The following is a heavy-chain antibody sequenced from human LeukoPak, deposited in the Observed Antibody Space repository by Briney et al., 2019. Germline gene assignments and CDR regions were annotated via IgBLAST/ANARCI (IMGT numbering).Heavy chain of an antibody. J-gene: IGHJ4*02. Sequence: KSSETLSLTCTVSGGSISSSGYYWGWIRQPPGKGLEWIGNFYYSGSTYYNPSLKSRVTISVDKSKNHFSLKLSSVTAADTAVYYCARAGGWDSSGYYGGGLDYWGQGTLVTVSS. CDR1: GGSISSSGYY. CDR3: ARAGGWDSSGYYGGGLDY. V-gene: IGHV4-39*07. CDR2: FYYSGST. D-gene: IGHD3-22*01.